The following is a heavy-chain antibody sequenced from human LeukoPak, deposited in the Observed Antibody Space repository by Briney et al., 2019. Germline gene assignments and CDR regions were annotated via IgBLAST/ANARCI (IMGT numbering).Heavy chain of an antibody. CDR1: GFSFSDYS. CDR2: LTSTAKTI. V-gene: IGHV3-11*01. D-gene: IGHD5-12*01. J-gene: IGHJ6*03. Sequence: PGGSLRLSCAASGFSFSDYSMCWIRQAPGKGLEWVSYLTSTAKTIYYSDSVKGRFTISRDNAKNSLFLQLNSLRAEDTAVYFCARGLKWPTSYYHMDLRGKGTTVTVSS. CDR3: ARGLKWPTSYYHMDL.